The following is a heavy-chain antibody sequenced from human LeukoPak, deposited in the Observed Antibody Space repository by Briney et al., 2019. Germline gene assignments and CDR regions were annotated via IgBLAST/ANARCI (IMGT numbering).Heavy chain of an antibody. D-gene: IGHD4-23*01. CDR3: ARLNGGNHYYFDY. V-gene: IGHV1-69*13. Sequence: EASVKVSCKASGGTFSSYAISWVRQAPGQGLEWMGGIIPIFGTANYAQKFQGRVTITADESTSTAYMELSSLRSEDTAVYYCARLNGGNHYYFDYWGQGTLVTVSS. J-gene: IGHJ4*02. CDR1: GGTFSSYA. CDR2: IIPIFGTA.